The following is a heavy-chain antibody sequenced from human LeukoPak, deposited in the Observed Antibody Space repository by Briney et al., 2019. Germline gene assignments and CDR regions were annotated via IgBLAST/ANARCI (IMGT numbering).Heavy chain of an antibody. V-gene: IGHV3-23*01. CDR3: AKAPAPYYYYYGMDV. Sequence: GGSLRLSCAASGFTVSSNYMSWVRQAPGKGLEWVSSISDNGVTRYYTDSVKGRFTISRDNSDNTVYLQMNSLRAEDTAIYYCAKAPAPYYYYYGMDVWGQGTAVTVSS. CDR1: GFTVSSNY. J-gene: IGHJ6*02. CDR2: ISDNGVTR.